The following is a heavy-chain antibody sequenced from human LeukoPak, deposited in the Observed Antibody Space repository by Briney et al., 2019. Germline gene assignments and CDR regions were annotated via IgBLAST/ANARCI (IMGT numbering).Heavy chain of an antibody. CDR3: AKDHRYYYDSSGYYDYNWFDP. Sequence: SVKVSCKASGGTFSSYATSWVRQAPGQGLEWMGRIIPIFGTANYAQKFQGRVTITTDESTSTAYMELSSLRSEDTAVYYCAKDHRYYYDSSGYYDYNWFDPWGQGTLVTVSS. J-gene: IGHJ5*02. CDR2: IIPIFGTA. CDR1: GGTFSSYA. D-gene: IGHD3-22*01. V-gene: IGHV1-69*05.